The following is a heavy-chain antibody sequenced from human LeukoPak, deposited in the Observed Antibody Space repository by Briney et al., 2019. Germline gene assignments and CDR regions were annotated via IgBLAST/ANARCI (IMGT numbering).Heavy chain of an antibody. CDR2: ITSTSSYI. D-gene: IGHD1-26*01. J-gene: IGHJ4*02. Sequence: GGSPRLSCVTSGFTFRAYTMNWVRQAPGKGLEWVASITSTSSYIYHADSLRGRFTISRDNDENSLFLQMDSLRAEDTAVYYCARDGSYYGQYYFDYWGQGTLVTVSS. CDR3: ARDGSYYGQYYFDY. CDR1: GFTFRAYT. V-gene: IGHV3-21*06.